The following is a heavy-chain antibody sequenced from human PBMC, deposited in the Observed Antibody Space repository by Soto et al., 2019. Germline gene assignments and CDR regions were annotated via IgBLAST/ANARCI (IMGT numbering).Heavy chain of an antibody. CDR1: GCTFSSYA. CDR2: IIPIFGTA. CDR3: ARGPVEMATIGY. Sequence: SVKVSCKASGCTFSSYAISCVRQAPGQVLEWMGGIIPIFGTANYAQKFQGRVTITADESTSTAYMELSSLRSEDTAVYYCARGPVEMATIGYWGQGTLVTVSS. D-gene: IGHD5-12*01. V-gene: IGHV1-69*13. J-gene: IGHJ4*02.